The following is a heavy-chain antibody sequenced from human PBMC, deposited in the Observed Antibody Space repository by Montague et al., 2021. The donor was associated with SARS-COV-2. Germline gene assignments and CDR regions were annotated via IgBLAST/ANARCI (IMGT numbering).Heavy chain of an antibody. CDR1: GFTFSNFF. V-gene: IGHV3-23*03. CDR2: IYSGGSST. Sequence: SLRLSCAASGFTFSNFFINWVRQAPGKGLEWVSAIYSGGSSTFYADSVKGRFTISRDNSKNTLYLQMNSLRAEDTAVYYCAKSAWGVTDAFDIWGQGTMVTVSS. J-gene: IGHJ3*02. D-gene: IGHD1-26*01. CDR3: AKSAWGVTDAFDI.